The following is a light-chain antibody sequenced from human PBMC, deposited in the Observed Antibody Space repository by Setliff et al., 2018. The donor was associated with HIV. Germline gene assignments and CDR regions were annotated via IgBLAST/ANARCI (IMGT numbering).Light chain of an antibody. CDR2: DVN. Sequence: QSALTQPASVSGSPGQSITISCTGTSSDIGGYNFVSWYQQHPGKAPKLMIYDVNDRPSGVSNRFSGSKSGNTASLTISGLQAEDEADYYCSSYTTTRTRAFGGGT. CDR1: SSDIGGYNF. V-gene: IGLV2-14*01. CDR3: SSYTTTRTRA. J-gene: IGLJ3*02.